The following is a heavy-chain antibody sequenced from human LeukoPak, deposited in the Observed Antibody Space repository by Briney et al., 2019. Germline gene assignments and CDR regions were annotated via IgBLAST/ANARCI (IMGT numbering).Heavy chain of an antibody. CDR3: AILGGIAARLDAFDI. CDR1: GFSFTSYW. Sequence: GEALKISCLGSGFSFTSYWIGWVRQMTGEGLEGMGIIYPGDSDTRYSPSFQGQVTITDDKSISTAYLQWSSLKASDTAMYYCAILGGIAARLDAFDIWGQGTMVTVSS. CDR2: IYPGDSDT. V-gene: IGHV5-51*01. D-gene: IGHD6-6*01. J-gene: IGHJ3*02.